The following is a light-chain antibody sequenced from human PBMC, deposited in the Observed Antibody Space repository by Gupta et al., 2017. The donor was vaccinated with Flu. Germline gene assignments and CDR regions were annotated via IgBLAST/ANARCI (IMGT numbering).Light chain of an antibody. V-gene: IGLV2-14*01. Sequence: QSALTQPASVSGSPGQSITISCTGTSSDIGTYNYVSWYQQHPGRAPKLIIFEVSNRPSGLSTRFSGSKSGNTASLTISGLQAEDEADYDGSSYANTNTLGLFGGGTKLT. CDR3: SSYANTNTLGL. CDR2: EVS. CDR1: SSDIGTYNY. J-gene: IGLJ2*01.